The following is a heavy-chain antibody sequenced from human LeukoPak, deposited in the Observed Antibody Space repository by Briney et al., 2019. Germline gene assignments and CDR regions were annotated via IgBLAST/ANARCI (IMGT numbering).Heavy chain of an antibody. CDR2: IRRKANSYAT. J-gene: IGHJ4*02. V-gene: IGHV3-73*01. D-gene: IGHD2-21*02. CDR1: GFTFSGSV. Sequence: GGSLRLSCAASGFTFSGSVMHWVRQASGKGLEWVGRIRRKANSYATAYAASVKGRFTISRDDSKNTAYLQMNSLRTEDTAVYYCSRLWGDCGGDCYSHDYWGQGTLVTVSS. CDR3: SRLWGDCGGDCYSHDY.